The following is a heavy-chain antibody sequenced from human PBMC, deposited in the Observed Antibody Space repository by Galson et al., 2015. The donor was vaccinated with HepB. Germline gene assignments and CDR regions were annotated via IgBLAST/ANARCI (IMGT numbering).Heavy chain of an antibody. V-gene: IGHV3-23*01. CDR2: ISDSGGSI. J-gene: IGHJ4*02. Sequence: SLRLSCAASGFTFSSYDMSWVRQAPGKGLEWVSDISDSGGSIDYADSVKGRFTISRDNSKKTLYLQINSLRVEDTAVYYCAKHWSYSNRWHVDYWGQGTLVSVSS. CDR1: GFTFSSYD. D-gene: IGHD6-13*01. CDR3: AKHWSYSNRWHVDY.